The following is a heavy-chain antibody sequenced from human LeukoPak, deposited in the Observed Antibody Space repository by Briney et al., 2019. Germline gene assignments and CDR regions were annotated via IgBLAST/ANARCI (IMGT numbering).Heavy chain of an antibody. V-gene: IGHV3-7*01. Sequence: PGGSLRLSCAASGFTLSSYWMSWVRQAPGKGLEWVANIKQDGSEINYVDSVKGRFTISRDNAKNSLYLRMNSLRDEDTAVYYCARDASYYDSSGYSSYWGQGTLVTVSS. D-gene: IGHD3-22*01. CDR1: GFTLSSYW. CDR2: IKQDGSEI. CDR3: ARDASYYDSSGYSSY. J-gene: IGHJ4*02.